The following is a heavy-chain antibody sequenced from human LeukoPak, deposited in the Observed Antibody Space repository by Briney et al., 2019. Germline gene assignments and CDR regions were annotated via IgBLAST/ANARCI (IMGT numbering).Heavy chain of an antibody. V-gene: IGHV4-59*08. CDR1: GGSISSDY. D-gene: IGHD4-17*01. CDR2: IYY. J-gene: IGHJ4*02. CDR3: ARHSYGVGLAY. Sequence: KSSETPSLTCNVSGGSISSDYWGWIRQPPGKGLEWIGHIYYSGSTNSGSTNYNPSLKSRVTISADKSKNQFSLRLRSVTAADTAVYYCARHSYGVGLAYWGQGTLVTVSS.